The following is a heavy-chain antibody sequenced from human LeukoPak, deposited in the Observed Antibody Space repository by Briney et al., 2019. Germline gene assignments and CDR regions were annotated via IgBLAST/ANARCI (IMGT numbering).Heavy chain of an antibody. V-gene: IGHV3-23*01. CDR2: ISGSGGST. D-gene: IGHD3-10*01. CDR1: GFTVSSNY. J-gene: IGHJ4*02. Sequence: GSLRLSCAASGFTVSSNYMSWVRQAPGKGLEWVSAISGSGGSTYYADSVKGRFTISRDNSKNTLYLQMNSLRAEDTAVYYCAKKALWRFDYWGQGTLVTVSS. CDR3: AKKALWRFDY.